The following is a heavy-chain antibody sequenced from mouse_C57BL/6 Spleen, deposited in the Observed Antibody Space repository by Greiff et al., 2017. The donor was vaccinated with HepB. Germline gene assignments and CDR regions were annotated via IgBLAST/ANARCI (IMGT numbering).Heavy chain of an antibody. J-gene: IGHJ2*01. CDR3: AREGSSLYYFDY. CDR2: INPYNGGT. V-gene: IGHV1-19*01. CDR1: GYTFTDYY. D-gene: IGHD1-1*01. Sequence: EVQLKESGPVLVKPGASVKMSCKASGYTFTDYYMNWVKQSHGKSLEWIGVINPYNGGTSYNQKFKGKATLTVDKSSSTAYMELNSLTSEDSAVYYCAREGSSLYYFDYWGQGTTLTVSS.